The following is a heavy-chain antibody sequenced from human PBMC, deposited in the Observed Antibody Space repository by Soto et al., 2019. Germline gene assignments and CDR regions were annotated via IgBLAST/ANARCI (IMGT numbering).Heavy chain of an antibody. V-gene: IGHV3-30*18. J-gene: IGHJ6*02. D-gene: IGHD5-18*01. Sequence: PGGSLRLSCAASGFTFSSYGMHWVRQAPGKGLEWVAVISYDGSNKYYADSVKGRFTISRDNSKNTLYLQMNSLRAEDTAVYYCAKDRSAEVDTAMDSTHYYYYYGMDVWGQGATVTVSS. CDR1: GFTFSSYG. CDR2: ISYDGSNK. CDR3: AKDRSAEVDTAMDSTHYYYYYGMDV.